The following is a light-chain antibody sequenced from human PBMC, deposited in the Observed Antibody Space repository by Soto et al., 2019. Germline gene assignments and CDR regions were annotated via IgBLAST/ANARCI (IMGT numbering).Light chain of an antibody. CDR1: QSVSSY. V-gene: IGKV3-11*01. CDR3: QQRSNWPPLT. CDR2: DAS. J-gene: IGKJ4*01. Sequence: EIVLTQSPATLSLSPGERATLSCRASQSVSSYLAWYQQNPGQAPRLLIYDASNRATGIPARFSGSGSGTDFTLTISRLAPEDFAVYYCQQRSNWPPLTFGGGTQVEIK.